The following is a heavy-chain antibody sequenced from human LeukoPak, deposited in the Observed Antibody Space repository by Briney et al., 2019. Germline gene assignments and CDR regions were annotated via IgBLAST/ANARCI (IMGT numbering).Heavy chain of an antibody. J-gene: IGHJ4*02. CDR3: ARDIRWLQSHFDY. V-gene: IGHV3-30-3*01. CDR2: ISYDGSNK. CDR1: GFTFSSYA. Sequence: GGSLRLSCAASGFTFSSYAMYWVRQAPGKGLEWVAVISYDGSNKYYADSVKGRFTISRDNSKNTLYLQMNSLRAEDTAVYYCARDIRWLQSHFDYWGQGTLVTVSS. D-gene: IGHD5-24*01.